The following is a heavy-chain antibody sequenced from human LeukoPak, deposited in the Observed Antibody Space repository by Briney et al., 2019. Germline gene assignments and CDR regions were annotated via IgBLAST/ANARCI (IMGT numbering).Heavy chain of an antibody. Sequence: GGSLRLSCAASGFTFRDYYMSWIRQAPGKGLEWVSYISSRGSTIYYANSVKGRFTISRDNAKNSLYLQMNSLRAEDTSMYYCVRGLWTAMGAGAYWGQGTLVAVSS. D-gene: IGHD5-18*01. CDR3: VRGLWTAMGAGAY. J-gene: IGHJ4*02. CDR2: ISSRGSTI. CDR1: GFTFRDYY. V-gene: IGHV3-11*04.